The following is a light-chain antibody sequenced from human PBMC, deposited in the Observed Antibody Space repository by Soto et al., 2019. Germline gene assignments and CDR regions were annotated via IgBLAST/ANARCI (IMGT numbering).Light chain of an antibody. Sequence: QSVLTQPRSVSGSPGQSVTISCTGTSSDVGAYNYVSWCQHHPGKAPKVMIYDVSERPSGVPDRFSGSKSDNKASLTISGLQAEDEADYYCCSYAGSYSWVFGGGTQLTVL. V-gene: IGLV2-11*01. CDR2: DVS. J-gene: IGLJ7*01. CDR3: CSYAGSYSWV. CDR1: SSDVGAYNY.